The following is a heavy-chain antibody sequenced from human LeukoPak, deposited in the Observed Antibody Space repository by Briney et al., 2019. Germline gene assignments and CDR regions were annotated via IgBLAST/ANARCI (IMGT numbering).Heavy chain of an antibody. V-gene: IGHV4-59*01. CDR2: MSYSGGS. CDR3: ARGPYCSSMTLSCPYWFDP. Sequence: SETLSLTCTVSGDSISDYYWSWIRQPPGKGLEWIGYMSYSGGSNYNPSLKSRVTISVDPAKNQCSLRLNSVTAADTAVYYCARGPYCSSMTLSCPYWFDPWGQGTLVTVS. J-gene: IGHJ5*02. D-gene: IGHD2-2*01. CDR1: GDSISDYY.